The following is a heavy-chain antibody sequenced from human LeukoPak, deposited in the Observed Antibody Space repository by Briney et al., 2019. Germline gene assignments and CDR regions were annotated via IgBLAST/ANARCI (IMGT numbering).Heavy chain of an antibody. Sequence: ASVKVSCKASGYTFTSYGISWVRQAPGQGLEWMGWISAYNGNTNYAQKLQGRVTMTRNTSISTAYMELSSLRSEDTAVYYCARGAHDDSSGFDIWGQGTMVTVSS. D-gene: IGHD3-22*01. CDR2: ISAYNGNT. V-gene: IGHV1-18*01. J-gene: IGHJ3*02. CDR3: ARGAHDDSSGFDI. CDR1: GYTFTSYG.